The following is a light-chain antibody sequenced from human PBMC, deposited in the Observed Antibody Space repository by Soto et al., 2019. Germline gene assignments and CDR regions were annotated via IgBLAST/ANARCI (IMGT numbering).Light chain of an antibody. CDR1: QSVSSTY. V-gene: IGKV3-20*01. J-gene: IGKJ1*01. CDR2: GAS. Sequence: EIVLTQSPGTLSLSPGERATLSCRASQSVSSTYSAWYQQKPGQAPRLLIYGASSRAAGIPDRFSGSGSGTDFPLTISRLEPADFEVYYCQQYTNSPEWTFGQGTQVEIK. CDR3: QQYTNSPEWT.